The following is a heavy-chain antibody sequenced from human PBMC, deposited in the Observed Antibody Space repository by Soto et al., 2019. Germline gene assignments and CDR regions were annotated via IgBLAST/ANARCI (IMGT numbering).Heavy chain of an antibody. Sequence: QVQLVQSGAEVKRPGSSVKVSCEASGGTFNNYAITWVRQAPVQGLEWMGGIIPMFGTNYAQKFQDRVTIAADESTVTAYMELSGRRSEDTAVYFCAMPNSYGVTFHYYYGLDVWGQVTTVTVSS. J-gene: IGHJ6*02. CDR1: GGTFNNYA. CDR3: AMPNSYGVTFHYYYGLDV. V-gene: IGHV1-69*01. D-gene: IGHD3-10*01. CDR2: IIPMFGT.